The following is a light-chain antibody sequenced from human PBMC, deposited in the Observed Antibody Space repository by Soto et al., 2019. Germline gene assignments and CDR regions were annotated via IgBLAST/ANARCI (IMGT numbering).Light chain of an antibody. Sequence: DIQMTQSPTSLSASVGDRVTITCRASQGIRNFVAWYQQKPGKAPKLLIYAASTLQSGVPSRFSGRGAGTVFTLTINSLQPEDVATYSCQKYSSVPVFGPGTKVEIK. CDR1: QGIRNF. CDR3: QKYSSVPV. CDR2: AAS. J-gene: IGKJ3*01. V-gene: IGKV1-27*01.